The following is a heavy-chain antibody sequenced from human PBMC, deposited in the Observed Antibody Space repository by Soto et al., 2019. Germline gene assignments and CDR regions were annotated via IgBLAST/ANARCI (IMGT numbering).Heavy chain of an antibody. J-gene: IGHJ4*02. CDR1: GFTFSSYA. D-gene: IGHD6-19*01. Sequence: EVQLLESGGGLVQPGGSLRLSCAASGFTFSSYAMSWVRQAPGKGLEWVSAISGSGGSTYYADSVKCRFTISRDNSQNTLYLQMNSLRAEDTAVYYCGGPAVAGPTYYFDYWGQGTLVTVSS. V-gene: IGHV3-23*01. CDR3: GGPAVAGPTYYFDY. CDR2: ISGSGGST.